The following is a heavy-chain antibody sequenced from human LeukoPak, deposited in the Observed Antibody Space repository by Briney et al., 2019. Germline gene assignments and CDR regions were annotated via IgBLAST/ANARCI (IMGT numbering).Heavy chain of an antibody. CDR1: GFTFSSYR. V-gene: IGHV3-48*01. CDR3: ARQGVTYDD. J-gene: IGHJ4*02. Sequence: GGSLRLSCAASGFTFSSYRMNWVRQAPGKGPEWVSYIDSRGTIYYADFVEGRFTISRDNAKSSLYLEMTSLRVEDTAVYYCARQGVTYDDWGQGTLVTVSS. D-gene: IGHD4-23*01. CDR2: IDSRGTI.